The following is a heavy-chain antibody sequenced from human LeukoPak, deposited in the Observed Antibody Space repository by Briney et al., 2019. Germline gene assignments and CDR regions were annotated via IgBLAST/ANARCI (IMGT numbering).Heavy chain of an antibody. D-gene: IGHD6-19*01. CDR1: GFTFSSYW. V-gene: IGHV3-74*03. CDR3: ARGFRVITVAGFDY. J-gene: IGHJ4*02. CDR2: INSDGSST. Sequence: GGSLRLSCAASGFTFSSYWMHWVRQAPGKGLLWVSRINSDGSSTTYADFVKGRFTISRDNAKNTLYLQMDSLRAEDTAVYYCARGFRVITVAGFDYWGQGTLVTVSS.